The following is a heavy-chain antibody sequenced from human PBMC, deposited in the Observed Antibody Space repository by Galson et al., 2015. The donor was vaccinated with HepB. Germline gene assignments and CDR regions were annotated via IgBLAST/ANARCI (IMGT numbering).Heavy chain of an antibody. D-gene: IGHD4-23*01. Sequence: TLSLTCTVSGGSISSGGYYWSWIRQHPGKGLEWIGYIYYSGSTYYNPSLKSRVTISVDTSKNQFSLKLSSVTAADTAVYYCARRADYGGNYAFDIWGQGTMVTVSS. CDR2: IYYSGST. CDR3: ARRADYGGNYAFDI. CDR1: GGSISSGGYY. J-gene: IGHJ3*02. V-gene: IGHV4-31*03.